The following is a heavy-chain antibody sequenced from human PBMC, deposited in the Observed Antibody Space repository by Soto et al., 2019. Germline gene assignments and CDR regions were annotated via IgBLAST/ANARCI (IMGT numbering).Heavy chain of an antibody. D-gene: IGHD2-2*03. CDR1: GFTFSSYT. CDR3: AKNGSP. Sequence: EVQLLESGGGLVQPGGSLRLSCAASGFTFSSYTMNWVRKAPGKGLEWVSTISGSGGSTYYADSVKGRFTISRDDSKNTLYLQRNSLRVEDTAVYYCAKNGSPWGQGTLVTVSS. V-gene: IGHV3-23*01. J-gene: IGHJ5*02. CDR2: ISGSGGST.